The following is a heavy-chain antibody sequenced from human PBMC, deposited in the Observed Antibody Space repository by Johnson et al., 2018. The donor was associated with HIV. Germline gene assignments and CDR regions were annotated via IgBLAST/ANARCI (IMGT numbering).Heavy chain of an antibody. V-gene: IGHV3-7*01. CDR3: ARIRPANWGVNDAFDI. CDR2: IKQDGSEK. CDR1: GFTFSSYW. J-gene: IGHJ3*02. D-gene: IGHD7-27*01. Sequence: MLLVESGGGLVQPGGYLRLSCAASGFTFSSYWMSWVRQAPGKGLEWVANIKQDGSEKYYVDSVKGRFTISRDNAKNSLYLQMNSLRAEDTAVYYFARIRPANWGVNDAFDIWGQGTMVTVSS.